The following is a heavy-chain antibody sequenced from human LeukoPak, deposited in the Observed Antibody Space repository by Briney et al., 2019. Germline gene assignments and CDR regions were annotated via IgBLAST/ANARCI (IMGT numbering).Heavy chain of an antibody. J-gene: IGHJ4*02. V-gene: IGHV4-4*07. CDR3: ATGSYSGGFDK. CDR1: GGSISPFQ. D-gene: IGHD2-8*02. Sequence: PSETLSLTCTVSGGSISPFQWSWIRQSAGKRLEWIGLIRNTGSADYNPSLKSRVTLSIDTSESQISLRLTSVTAADTAVYYCATGSYSGGFDKWGQGTLVIVSS. CDR2: IRNTGSA.